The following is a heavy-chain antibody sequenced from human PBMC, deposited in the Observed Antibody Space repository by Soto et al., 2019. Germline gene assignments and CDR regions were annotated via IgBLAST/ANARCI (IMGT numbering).Heavy chain of an antibody. V-gene: IGHV4-30-2*01. J-gene: IGHJ4*02. D-gene: IGHD6-19*01. CDR3: ARIHWSQSSLDY. CDR2: VSHRGTA. CDR1: GGSIDSTDYS. Sequence: NPSETLSLTCVVSGGSIDSTDYSLSWIRQPPGKGLEWIGYVSHRGTAYSIPSLKGRLTLSMDSSQTQFSLKLTSVTAADSAVYYCARIHWSQSSLDYWGRGILVTV.